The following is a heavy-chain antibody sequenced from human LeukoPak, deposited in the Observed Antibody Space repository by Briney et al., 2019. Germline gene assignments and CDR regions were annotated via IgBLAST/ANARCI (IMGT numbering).Heavy chain of an antibody. D-gene: IGHD3/OR15-3a*01. Sequence: GASVKLCCKASGYTFITYYIHWVRQAPGQGLEWMGIVNPSGDSTNYAQKFQGRVTMTRDTSTSTVYMELSSLRSEDTAVYYCARWTTTYLDYWGQGTLVTVSS. CDR2: VNPSGDST. CDR1: GYTFITYY. J-gene: IGHJ4*02. V-gene: IGHV1-46*01. CDR3: ARWTTTYLDY.